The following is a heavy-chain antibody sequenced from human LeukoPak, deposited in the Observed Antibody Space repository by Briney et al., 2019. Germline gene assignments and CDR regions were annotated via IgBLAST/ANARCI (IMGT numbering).Heavy chain of an antibody. Sequence: QPGWSLRLSCATSGFTFSRHWMTWVRQAPGKGPEWVADIKQDGSERYYVHSVRGRFTISRDNAKNALYLQMNSLRVEDTAAYYCARDGGHSTDLDYWGQGILVTVSS. CDR1: GFTFSRHW. D-gene: IGHD2-8*02. CDR3: ARDGGHSTDLDY. CDR2: IKQDGSER. J-gene: IGHJ4*02. V-gene: IGHV3-7*01.